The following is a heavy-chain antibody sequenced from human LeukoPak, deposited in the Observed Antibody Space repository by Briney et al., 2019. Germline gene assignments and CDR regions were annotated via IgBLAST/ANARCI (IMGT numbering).Heavy chain of an antibody. V-gene: IGHV3-30*18. CDR2: ISYDGSNK. CDR1: GFTFSSYG. CDR3: AKEGRNYYYYMDV. Sequence: QPGGSLRLSCAASGFTFSSYGMHWVRQAPGKGLEWVAVISYDGSNKYYADSVKGRFTISRDNSKNTLYLQMNSLRAEDTAVYYCAKEGRNYYYYMDVWGKGTTVTVSS. J-gene: IGHJ6*03.